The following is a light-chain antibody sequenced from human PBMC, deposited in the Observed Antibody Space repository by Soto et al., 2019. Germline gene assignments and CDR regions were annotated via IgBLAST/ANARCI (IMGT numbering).Light chain of an antibody. J-gene: IGLJ1*01. CDR1: GSNVGAYNY. CDR3: CSYAGTYIHYV. CDR2: DVS. Sequence: QSVLTQPRSVSGSPGQSVTISCTGTGSNVGAYNYVSWYQQHPGKAPKLMIYDVSNRPSGVPDRFSGSKSANTASLTLSGLQPEDEADYYCCSYAGTYIHYVFGSGTKVTVL. V-gene: IGLV2-11*01.